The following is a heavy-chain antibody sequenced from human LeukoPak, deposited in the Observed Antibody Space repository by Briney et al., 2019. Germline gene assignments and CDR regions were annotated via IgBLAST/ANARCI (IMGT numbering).Heavy chain of an antibody. V-gene: IGHV3-11*04. J-gene: IGHJ4*02. CDR1: GFSFSDYY. CDR3: ARDAFDYGQTFDY. D-gene: IGHD4-17*01. Sequence: GGSLRLSCAASGFSFSDYYMNWLRQAPGKGLEWVSHISSGGGTIYYADSVKGRFTVSRDNARNSLYLQMNSLRDEDTAVYYCARDAFDYGQTFDYWGQGTLVTVSS. CDR2: ISSGGGTI.